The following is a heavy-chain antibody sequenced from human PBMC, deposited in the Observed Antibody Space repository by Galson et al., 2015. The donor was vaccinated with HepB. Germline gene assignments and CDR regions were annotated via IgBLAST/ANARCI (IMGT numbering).Heavy chain of an antibody. CDR3: ASNTLYSSSSNFDY. J-gene: IGHJ4*02. Sequence: SLRLSCAASGLTFSSYSMNWVRQAPGKGLEWVSSISRSSSYIYYADSVNGRFTISRDNTKNSLYLQMNSLRAEDTAVYYCASNTLYSSSSNFDYWGQGTLVTVSS. D-gene: IGHD6-13*01. CDR1: GLTFSSYS. V-gene: IGHV3-21*01. CDR2: ISRSSSYI.